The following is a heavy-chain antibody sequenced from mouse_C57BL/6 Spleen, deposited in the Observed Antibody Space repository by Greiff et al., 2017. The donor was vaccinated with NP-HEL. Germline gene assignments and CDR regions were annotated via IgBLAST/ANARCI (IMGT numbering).Heavy chain of an antibody. D-gene: IGHD4-1*01. J-gene: IGHJ3*01. CDR1: GYTFTSYW. V-gene: IGHV1-69*01. CDR3: ARGDWGPFAY. CDR2: IDPSDSYT. Sequence: QVQLQQPGAELVMPGASVKLSCKASGYTFTSYWMHWVKQRPGQGLEWIGEIDPSDSYTNYNQKFKGKSALTVDKSSSTAYMQLSSLTSEDSAVYYCARGDWGPFAYWGQGTLVTVSA.